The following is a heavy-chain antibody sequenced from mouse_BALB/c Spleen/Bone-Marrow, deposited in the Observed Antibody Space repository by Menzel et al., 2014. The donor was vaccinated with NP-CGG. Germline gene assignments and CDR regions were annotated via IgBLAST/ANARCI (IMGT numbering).Heavy chain of an antibody. CDR1: GFNIKDTY. V-gene: IGHV14-3*02. J-gene: IGHJ1*01. CDR2: IDPANGNT. CDR3: ATMITDWYFDV. D-gene: IGHD2-4*01. Sequence: EVQLQQSGAELVKPGASVKLSCTASGFNIKDTYMHWVKQRPEQGLEWIGRIDPANGNTKYDPKFQGKTTITADTSSNSAYLQLSSLTSEDTAVYYCATMITDWYFDVWGAVTTATVSS.